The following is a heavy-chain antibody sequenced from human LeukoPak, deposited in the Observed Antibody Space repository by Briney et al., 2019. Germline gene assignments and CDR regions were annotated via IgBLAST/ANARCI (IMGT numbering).Heavy chain of an antibody. Sequence: GASVKVSCKASGYTFTGYYMHWVRQAPGQGLEWMGWINPNSGGTNYAQKFQGRVTMTRDTSISTAYMELSRLRSDDTAVYYCARDQGITMIPWPPDQHWGQGTLVTVSS. D-gene: IGHD3-22*01. J-gene: IGHJ1*01. CDR2: INPNSGGT. V-gene: IGHV1-2*02. CDR3: ARDQGITMIPWPPDQH. CDR1: GYTFTGYY.